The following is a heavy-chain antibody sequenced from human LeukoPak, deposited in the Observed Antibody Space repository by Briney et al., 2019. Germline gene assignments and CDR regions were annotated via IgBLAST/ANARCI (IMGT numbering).Heavy chain of an antibody. J-gene: IGHJ4*02. D-gene: IGHD3-3*01. V-gene: IGHV3-7*01. CDR1: GFTFSRYW. Sequence: GGSLRLSCAASGFTFSRYWMSWVRQAPGKGLEWVANIKQDGSEKNYVDSVKGQITISRDNAKNSLYLQMNSLRAEDTAVYYCARDKLRDFWSGYYSAREYSFDYWGQGTLVTVSS. CDR2: IKQDGSEK. CDR3: ARDKLRDFWSGYYSAREYSFDY.